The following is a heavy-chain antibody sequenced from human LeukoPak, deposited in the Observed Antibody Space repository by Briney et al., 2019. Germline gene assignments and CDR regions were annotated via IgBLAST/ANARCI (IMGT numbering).Heavy chain of an antibody. CDR1: GFTFTSYA. D-gene: IGHD2-15*01. Sequence: GASVKVSCKASGFTFTSYAVQWVRQARGQRLEWIGWIVVGSGNTNYAQKFQERVTITRDMSTSTAYMELSSLRSKDTAVYYCAADLLGYCSGGSCLVYPLLAFDIWGQGTMVTVSS. CDR2: IVVGSGNT. V-gene: IGHV1-58*01. CDR3: AADLLGYCSGGSCLVYPLLAFDI. J-gene: IGHJ3*02.